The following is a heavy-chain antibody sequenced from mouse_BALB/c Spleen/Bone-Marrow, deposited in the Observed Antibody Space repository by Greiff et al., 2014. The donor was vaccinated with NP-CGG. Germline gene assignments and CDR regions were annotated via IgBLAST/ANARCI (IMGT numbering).Heavy chain of an antibody. J-gene: IGHJ4*01. V-gene: IGHV3-2*02. CDR3: ARRYYAMDY. CDR1: GYSITSDYA. Sequence: EVKLLESGPGLVKPSQPLSLTCTVTGYSITSDYAWNWIRQFPGNKLEWMGYICYSGITSYNPSLKSRISITRDTSKNQFFLQLNSVTTEDTATYYCARRYYAMDYWGQGTSVTVSS. CDR2: ICYSGIT.